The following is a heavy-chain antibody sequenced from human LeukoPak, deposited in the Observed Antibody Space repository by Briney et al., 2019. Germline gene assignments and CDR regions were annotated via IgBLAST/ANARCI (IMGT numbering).Heavy chain of an antibody. CDR2: IYYSGSP. CDR3: ARAKTGYSSGPDY. Sequence: SETLSLTCTVSGGSISSSSYYWGWIRQPPGKGLEWIGSIYYSGSPYYNPSLKSRVTISVDTSKNQFSLKLSSVTAADTAVYYCARAKTGYSSGPDYWGQGTLVTVSS. D-gene: IGHD6-19*01. CDR1: GGSISSSSYY. J-gene: IGHJ4*02. V-gene: IGHV4-39*07.